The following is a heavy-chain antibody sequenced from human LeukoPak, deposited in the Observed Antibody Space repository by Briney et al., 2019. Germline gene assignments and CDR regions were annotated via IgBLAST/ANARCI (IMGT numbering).Heavy chain of an antibody. CDR3: ARDAYSSGWSYFDY. V-gene: IGHV3-30*04. Sequence: GGSLRLSCAASRFTFSSYAMRWVRQAPGKGLEWVAVISYDGGHKYYADSVKGRFTISRDNSKYTLYLQMNSLRAEDTALYYCARDAYSSGWSYFDYWGQGTLVTVSS. J-gene: IGHJ4*02. CDR2: ISYDGGHK. D-gene: IGHD6-19*01. CDR1: RFTFSSYA.